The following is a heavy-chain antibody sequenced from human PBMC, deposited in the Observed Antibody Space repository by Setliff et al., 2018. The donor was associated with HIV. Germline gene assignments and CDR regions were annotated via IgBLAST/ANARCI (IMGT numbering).Heavy chain of an antibody. Sequence: PSETLSLTCAVYGGSFSDYFWTWIRQPPGKGLEWIGEINHSGSTNYSPSLKSRVTISVDTSKNQISLKLTSVTAADTAVYYCATGAKNDFWDDPVPNPFDFWGQGTMVTVSS. CDR3: ATGAKNDFWDDPVPNPFDF. V-gene: IGHV4-34*01. D-gene: IGHD3-3*01. J-gene: IGHJ3*01. CDR2: INHSGST. CDR1: GGSFSDYF.